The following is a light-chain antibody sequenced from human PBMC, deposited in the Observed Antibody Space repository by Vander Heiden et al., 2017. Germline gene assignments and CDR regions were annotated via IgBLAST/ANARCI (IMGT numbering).Light chain of an antibody. J-gene: IGKJ3*01. CDR2: LGS. V-gene: IGKV2-28*01. CDR1: QSLLHSNGYNY. Sequence: DIVMTQSPLSLPVTPGEPASISCRSSQSLLHSNGYNYLDWYLQKPGQSPQLLIYLGSNRASGVPDRFSGSGSGTDFTLKISRVEAEDVGVYYCRQALQTPRTFGHGTKVDSK. CDR3: RQALQTPRT.